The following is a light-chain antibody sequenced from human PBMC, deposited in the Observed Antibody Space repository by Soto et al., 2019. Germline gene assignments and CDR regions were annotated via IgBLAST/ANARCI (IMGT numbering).Light chain of an antibody. CDR2: AAS. Sequence: DIQMTQAPSSLSASVGDRVTITCRASQGISNYLAWYQQKPGKVPKLLIYAASTLQSEVPSRFSGSGSGTDFTLSISSLQPEDLAPYYCHKHNSAPFTLGPVTKVD. J-gene: IGKJ3*01. CDR3: HKHNSAPFT. V-gene: IGKV1-27*01. CDR1: QGISNY.